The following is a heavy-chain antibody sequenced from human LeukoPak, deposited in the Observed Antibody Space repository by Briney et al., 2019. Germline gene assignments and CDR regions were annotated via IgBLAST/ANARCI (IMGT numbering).Heavy chain of an antibody. D-gene: IGHD4-17*01. CDR2: INSDTYNNTI. Sequence: GGSLRLSCAASGFTLSTYSMNWVRQAPGKGLEWISYINSDTYNNTIHYADTVKGRFTISRDNVKSSLYLQMNSLRDEDTAVYYCARDRDYAFDYWGQGTLVTVSS. V-gene: IGHV3-48*02. CDR3: ARDRDYAFDY. J-gene: IGHJ4*02. CDR1: GFTLSTYS.